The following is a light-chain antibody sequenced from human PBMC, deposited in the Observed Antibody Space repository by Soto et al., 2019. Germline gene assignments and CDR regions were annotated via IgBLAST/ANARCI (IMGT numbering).Light chain of an antibody. Sequence: EIVLTQSVATLSLSPGERATLSCRASQSVSSNLAWYQQKPGQAPRLLIYDASNRATGIPVRFSGSGSGTDFTLTISSLEPEGFAVYYCQQRSNWPLTFGGGTKVEIK. CDR2: DAS. J-gene: IGKJ4*01. V-gene: IGKV3-11*01. CDR1: QSVSSN. CDR3: QQRSNWPLT.